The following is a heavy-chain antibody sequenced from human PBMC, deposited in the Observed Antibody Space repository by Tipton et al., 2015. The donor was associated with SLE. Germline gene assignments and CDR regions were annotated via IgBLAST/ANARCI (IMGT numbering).Heavy chain of an antibody. CDR1: RYTFTTYD. Sequence: QLVQSGPEVKKPGASVKVSCKASRYTFTTYDINWVRQATGQGLEWMGWVNPNSGNTGYAQRFQGKVTMTRDTSISTAYMELSSLRSEDTAVYCCARGVRRGLGSYVLDYWGQGTLVPVSS. V-gene: IGHV1-8*01. CDR2: VNPNSGNT. CDR3: ARGVRRGLGSYVLDY. D-gene: IGHD3-10*01. J-gene: IGHJ4*02.